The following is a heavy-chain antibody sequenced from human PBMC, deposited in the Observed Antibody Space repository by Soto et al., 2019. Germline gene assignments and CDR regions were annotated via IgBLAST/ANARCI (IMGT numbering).Heavy chain of an antibody. V-gene: IGHV5-10-1*01. CDR1: GYSFAGYW. CDR2: IDPSDSQT. J-gene: IGHJ4*02. Sequence: PGEPLQISCKGSGYSFAGYWITWVRQKPGKGLEWMGRIDPSDSQTYYSPSFRGHVTISVTKSITTVFLQWSSLRASDTAMYYCARQIYDSDTGPNFQYYFDSWGQGTPVTVSS. D-gene: IGHD3-22*01. CDR3: ARQIYDSDTGPNFQYYFDS.